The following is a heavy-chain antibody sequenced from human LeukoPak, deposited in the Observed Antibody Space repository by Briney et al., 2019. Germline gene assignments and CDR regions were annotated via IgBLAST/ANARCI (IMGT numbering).Heavy chain of an antibody. CDR1: GFTFSNYA. D-gene: IGHD6-13*01. V-gene: IGHV3-23*01. CDR3: AKLGSRLIAAAGRFDY. J-gene: IGHJ4*02. CDR2: TSISGSST. Sequence: GGSLRLSCAASGFTFSNYAMNWVRQAPGKGLEWVSSTSISGSSTYYADSVKGRFTISRDNSKNTLYLQMNSLRAEDTAVYYCAKLGSRLIAAAGRFDYWGQGTLVTVSS.